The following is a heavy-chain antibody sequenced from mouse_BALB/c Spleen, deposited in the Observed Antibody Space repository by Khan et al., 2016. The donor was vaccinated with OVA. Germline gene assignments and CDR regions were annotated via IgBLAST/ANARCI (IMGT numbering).Heavy chain of an antibody. CDR1: VYSITSDYA. CDR2: ISYSGTT. D-gene: IGHD1-1*01. Sequence: EVQLQESGPGLVKPSQSLSLTCTVTVYSITSDYAWNWIRQFPGNKLEWMGYISYSGTTRYNPSLKSRISISRDTSKNQFFLQLNSVTSEDTATYYCARQNYYGYAMDYWGQGTSVTVSS. V-gene: IGHV3-2*02. CDR3: ARQNYYGYAMDY. J-gene: IGHJ4*01.